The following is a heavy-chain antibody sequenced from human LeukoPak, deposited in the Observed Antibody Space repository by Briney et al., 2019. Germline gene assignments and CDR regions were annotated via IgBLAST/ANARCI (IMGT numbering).Heavy chain of an antibody. CDR3: ARAMDV. CDR1: GFSFSSYA. Sequence: GGSLRLSCTASGFSFSSYAMTWVRQAPGKGLEWVANIKQDGSEKNYVDSVKGRFTISRDNAKNSLYLQMNSLRAEDTAVYYCARAMDVWGQGTTVIVSS. J-gene: IGHJ6*02. CDR2: IKQDGSEK. V-gene: IGHV3-7*01.